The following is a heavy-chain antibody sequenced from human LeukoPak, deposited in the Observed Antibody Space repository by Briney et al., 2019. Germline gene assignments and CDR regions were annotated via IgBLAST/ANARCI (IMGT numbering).Heavy chain of an antibody. CDR2: IYTSGST. CDR1: GGSISSSH. V-gene: IGHV4-4*07. D-gene: IGHD3-22*01. Sequence: SETLSLTCTVSGGSISSSHWSWLRQPAGKGLEWIGRIYTSGSTNYNPSLKSRVTMSVDTSKNQFSLNLISVTAADTAVYYCARDTPESSGYIPFDYWGQGTLVTVSS. CDR3: ARDTPESSGYIPFDY. J-gene: IGHJ4*02.